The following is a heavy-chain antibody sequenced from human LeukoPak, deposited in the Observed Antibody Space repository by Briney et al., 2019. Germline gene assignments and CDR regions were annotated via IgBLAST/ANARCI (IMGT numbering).Heavy chain of an antibody. Sequence: GGSLSLSCAASGFTFSSYFMSWVRQAQGKGLEWVSAISGSGGSTYYADSVKGRSTICRDNSKNTPYLQLNSLRAEDTAIYYCAHHGGGTIRIAAFDIWGQGTMVTVSS. J-gene: IGHJ3*02. CDR3: AHHGGGTIRIAAFDI. V-gene: IGHV3-23*01. D-gene: IGHD3-3*01. CDR2: ISGSGGST. CDR1: GFTFSSYF.